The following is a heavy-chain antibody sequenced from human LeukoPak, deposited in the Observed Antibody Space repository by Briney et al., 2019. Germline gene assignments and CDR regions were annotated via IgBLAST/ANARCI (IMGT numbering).Heavy chain of an antibody. J-gene: IGHJ1*01. CDR2: INPSGGTT. Sequence: GASVKVSCKAFGYSFTSYYIHWVRQAPGQGLEWMGIINPSGGTTTYAQKFQGRFAMTRDTSTSTVYMELSSLRSEDTAVYYCALNYYDSSGRPLRSLDSEYFQHWGQGTLVTVSS. D-gene: IGHD3-22*01. V-gene: IGHV1-46*01. CDR3: ALNYYDSSGRPLRSLDSEYFQH. CDR1: GYSFTSYY.